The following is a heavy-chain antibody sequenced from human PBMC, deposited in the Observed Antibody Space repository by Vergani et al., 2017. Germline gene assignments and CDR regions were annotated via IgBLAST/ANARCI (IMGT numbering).Heavy chain of an antibody. CDR3: AKVRGTLWFGESRPY. CDR2: ISGSGGST. D-gene: IGHD3-10*01. V-gene: IGHV3-23*04. Sequence: VQLVESGGGLVKPGGSLRLSCTASGFFFSDYYMSWVRQAPGKGLEWVSAISGSGGSTYYADSVKGRFTISRDNSKNTLYLQMNSLRAEDTAVYYCAKVRGTLWFGESRPYWGQGTLVTVSS. CDR1: GFFFSDYY. J-gene: IGHJ4*02.